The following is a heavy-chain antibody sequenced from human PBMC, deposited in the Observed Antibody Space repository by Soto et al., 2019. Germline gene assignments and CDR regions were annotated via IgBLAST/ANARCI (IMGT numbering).Heavy chain of an antibody. J-gene: IGHJ6*02. V-gene: IGHV4-4*07. D-gene: IGHD1-20*01. CDR2: IETSGST. CDR1: GGSISGYY. Sequence: ETLSLTCTVSGGSISGYYWSWIRQPAGKRLEWIGRIETSGSTNYSPSLKSRVTMSVDTSNNHFSLKLSSVTAADTAVYFCAREGARYNWRGTYYYGMDVWGQGTTVTVSS. CDR3: AREGARYNWRGTYYYGMDV.